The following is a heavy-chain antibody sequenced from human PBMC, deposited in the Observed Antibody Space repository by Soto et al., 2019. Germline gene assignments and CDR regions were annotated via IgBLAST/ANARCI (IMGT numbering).Heavy chain of an antibody. J-gene: IGHJ4*02. CDR1: GYAFTTYY. CDR3: CRAPFASGSGWYDY. Sequence: QVQLVQSGAEVKKPGASVKVSCRASGYAFTTYYIHWVRQAPGQGLEWMGIINPNSGSTSSAQIFQGRVTMTRDTSTRTVDMELSSLRSEDTAVYYCCRAPFASGSGWYDYWGQGTLVTVSS. CDR2: INPNSGST. D-gene: IGHD6-19*01. V-gene: IGHV1-46*03.